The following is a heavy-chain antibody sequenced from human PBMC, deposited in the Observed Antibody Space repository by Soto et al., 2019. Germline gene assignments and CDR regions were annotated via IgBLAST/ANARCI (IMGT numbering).Heavy chain of an antibody. V-gene: IGHV3-30*18. CDR2: ISYDGSNK. CDR1: GFTFSSYG. CDR3: AKDRRAVAAPGDDYYGMDV. J-gene: IGHJ6*01. Sequence: QVQLVESGGGVVQPGRSLRLSCAASGFTFSSYGMHWVRQAPGKGLEWVAVISYDGSNKYYADSVKGRFTISRDNSKNTLYLQMNSLRAEDTAVYYCAKDRRAVAAPGDDYYGMDVW. D-gene: IGHD6-19*01.